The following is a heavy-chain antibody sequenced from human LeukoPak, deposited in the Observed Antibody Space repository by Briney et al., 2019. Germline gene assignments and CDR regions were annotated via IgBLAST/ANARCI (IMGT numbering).Heavy chain of an antibody. Sequence: GGSLRLSCAASGFTVSSNYMNWVRQAPGKGLEWVSLIYSDGSTYYADSVKGRFIISRDNSANTLYLQMNSLRAEDTAVYYCGKNRYSGSLSPFDIWGQGTMVTVSS. CDR3: GKNRYSGSLSPFDI. D-gene: IGHD1-26*01. V-gene: IGHV3-53*01. CDR2: IYSDGST. CDR1: GFTVSSNY. J-gene: IGHJ3*02.